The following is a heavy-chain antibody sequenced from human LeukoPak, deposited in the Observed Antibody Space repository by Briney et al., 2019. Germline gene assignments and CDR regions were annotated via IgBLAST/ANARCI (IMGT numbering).Heavy chain of an antibody. V-gene: IGHV1-18*01. Sequence: GASVKVSCKASGYTFTSYGISWVRQAPGQGLEWMGWISAYNGNTNYAQKLQGRVSMTTDTSTSTAYMEVRSLRSDDTAVFYCARVDIYFFDSWGQGTLVTVSS. CDR2: ISAYNGNT. D-gene: IGHD3-9*01. CDR3: ARVDIYFFDS. J-gene: IGHJ4*02. CDR1: GYTFTSYG.